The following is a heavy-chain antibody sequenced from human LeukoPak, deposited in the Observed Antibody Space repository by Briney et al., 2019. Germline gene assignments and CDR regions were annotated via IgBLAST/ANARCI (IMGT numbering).Heavy chain of an antibody. CDR1: GFTFSSDW. D-gene: IGHD6-13*01. V-gene: IGHV3-7*01. CDR3: ARDLGSSWRGYYYYYMDV. J-gene: IGHJ6*03. Sequence: GGSLRLSCAASGFTFSSDWMSWVRLAPGKGLEWVANIKQDGSEKYYVDSVKGRFTISRDNAKNSLYLQMNSLRAEDTAVYYCARDLGSSWRGYYYYYMDVWGKGTTVTISS. CDR2: IKQDGSEK.